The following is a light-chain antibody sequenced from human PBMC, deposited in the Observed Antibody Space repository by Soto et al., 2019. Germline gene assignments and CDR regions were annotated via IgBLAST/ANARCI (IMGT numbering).Light chain of an antibody. J-gene: IGLJ1*01. CDR2: DVS. V-gene: IGLV2-14*01. CDR3: SSYTSSSTV. Sequence: QSALTQPASVSGSPGQSITISCTGTSSDVGGYNYVSWYQQHPGKAPKLMIYDVSNRPSGVSNRFSGSKSGNTASLIISGLQAEDEADDYCSSYTSSSTVFGTGTKVTVL. CDR1: SSDVGGYNY.